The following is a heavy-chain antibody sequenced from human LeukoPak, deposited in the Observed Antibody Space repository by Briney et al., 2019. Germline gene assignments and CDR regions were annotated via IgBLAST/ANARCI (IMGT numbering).Heavy chain of an antibody. V-gene: IGHV4-39*01. J-gene: IGHJ4*02. D-gene: IGHD3-9*01. CDR3: ASRNDILTGYAFDF. Sequence: SETLSLTCTVSGGSVSSSIYYWGWIRQPPGKGLEWIGSIYYSGSTSYNPSLKSRVTISVGTSKNQFSLKLTSVTAADTAVYYCASRNDILTGYAFDFWGQGTLVTVSS. CDR2: IYYSGST. CDR1: GGSVSSSIYY.